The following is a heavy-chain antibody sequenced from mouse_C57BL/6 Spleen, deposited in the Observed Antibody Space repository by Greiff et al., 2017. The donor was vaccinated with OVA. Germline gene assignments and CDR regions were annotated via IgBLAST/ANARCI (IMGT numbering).Heavy chain of an antibody. CDR3: ARALPYYGSSYDWYFDV. D-gene: IGHD1-1*01. CDR1: GYTFTSYW. CDR2: IDPSDSYT. Sequence: VQLQQPGAELVKPGASVKLSCKASGYTFTSYWMQWVKQRPGQGLEWIGEIDPSDSYTNYNQKFKGKATLTVVTSSSTAYMQLSSLTSEDSAVYYCARALPYYGSSYDWYFDVWGTGTTVTVSS. V-gene: IGHV1-50*01. J-gene: IGHJ1*03.